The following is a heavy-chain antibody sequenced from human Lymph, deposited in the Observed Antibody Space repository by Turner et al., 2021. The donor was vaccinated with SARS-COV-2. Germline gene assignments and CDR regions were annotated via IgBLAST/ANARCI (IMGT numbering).Heavy chain of an antibody. J-gene: IGHJ6*02. D-gene: IGHD2-15*01. CDR1: GYTLTELS. CDR3: ATVLCTVSSCYYYGMDV. CDR2: FDPEDGEI. V-gene: IGHV1-24*01. Sequence: QVQLVQSGAEVKKPGASVNVYCKVSGYTLTELSMHWVRQAPGKGLEWMGGFDPEDGEIIYAQKFQGRVTMTEDTSTDTAYMELSSLRSEDTAVYYCATVLCTVSSCYYYGMDVWGQGTTVTVSS.